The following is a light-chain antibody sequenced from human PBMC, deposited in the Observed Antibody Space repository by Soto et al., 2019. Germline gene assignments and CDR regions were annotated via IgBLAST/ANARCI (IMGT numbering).Light chain of an antibody. Sequence: EIVLTQSPGTLSLSPGERATFSCRASQSVSSNYLAWYQRKPGQAPRLLIYGAFKRATGIPDRFSGGGSGAEYTLTISSLQSEDFAVYYCQQYDKWPRTFGQGTKVDIK. V-gene: IGKV3-20*01. CDR3: QQYDKWPRT. J-gene: IGKJ1*01. CDR2: GAF. CDR1: QSVSSNY.